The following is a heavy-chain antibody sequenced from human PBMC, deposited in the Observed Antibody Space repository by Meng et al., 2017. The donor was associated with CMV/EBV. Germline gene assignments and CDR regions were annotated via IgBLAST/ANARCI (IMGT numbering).Heavy chain of an antibody. D-gene: IGHD2-2*01. CDR3: ARVGRTSCYDY. Sequence: GPGSVNPSQTRSLTCTVSGGSISSGDYYWSWIRQPPGKGLEWIGYIYYSGSTYYNPSLKSRVTISVDTSKNQFSLKLSSVTAADTAVYYCARVGRTSCYDYWGQGTLVTVSS. V-gene: IGHV4-30-4*08. CDR1: GGSISSGDYY. CDR2: IYYSGST. J-gene: IGHJ4*02.